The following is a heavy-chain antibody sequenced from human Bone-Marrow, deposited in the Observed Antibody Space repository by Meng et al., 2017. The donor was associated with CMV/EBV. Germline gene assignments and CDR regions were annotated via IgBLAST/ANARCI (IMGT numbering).Heavy chain of an antibody. CDR1: GFTFSSYA. J-gene: IGHJ6*01. CDR2: ISNDGSNK. V-gene: IGHV3-30*04. CDR3: ARRPYCSSTSCYYYYYSMDV. Sequence: GESLKISCAASGFTFSSYAMHWVRQAPGKGLEWVAVISNDGSNKYYADSVKGRFTISRDNSKNTLYLQMNSLRVEDTAVYYCARRPYCSSTSCYYYYYSMDVWGQGTTVTVSS. D-gene: IGHD2-2*01.